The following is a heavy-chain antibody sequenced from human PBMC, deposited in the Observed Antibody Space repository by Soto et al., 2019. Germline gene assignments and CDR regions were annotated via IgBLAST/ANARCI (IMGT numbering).Heavy chain of an antibody. CDR3: ARVARYDSSGYYLVFDY. J-gene: IGHJ4*02. V-gene: IGHV3-23*01. D-gene: IGHD3-22*01. CDR2: ISGSGGST. Sequence: GGSLRLSCAASGFTFSSYAMSWVRQAPGKGLEWVSAISGSGGSTYYADSVKGRFTISRDNSKNTLYLQMNSLRAEDTAVYYCARVARYDSSGYYLVFDYWGQGTLVTVS. CDR1: GFTFSSYA.